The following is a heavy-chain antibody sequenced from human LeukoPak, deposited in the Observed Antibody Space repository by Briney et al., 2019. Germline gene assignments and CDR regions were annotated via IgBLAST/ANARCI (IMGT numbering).Heavy chain of an antibody. CDR2: IHYSGST. CDR1: GSPISSHY. J-gene: IGHJ4*02. D-gene: IGHD2-8*02. V-gene: IGHV4-59*11. CDR3: ARDTGLEFDY. Sequence: SETLSLTCTVSGSPISSHYWTWIQKPPGKRQEWIGYIHYSGSTNYSPSLQSRVTISIDTSKNHFSLKLTPLTAADTAVYYCARDTGLEFDYWGEGALVSVSS.